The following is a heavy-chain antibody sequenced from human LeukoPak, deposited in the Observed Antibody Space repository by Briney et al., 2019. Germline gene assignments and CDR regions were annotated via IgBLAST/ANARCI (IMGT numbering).Heavy chain of an antibody. Sequence: SETLSLTCTVSGGSISSYYWSWIRQPPGKGLEWIGYIYYSGSTNYNPPLKSRVTISVDTSKNQFSLKLSSVTAADTAVYYCARGKGSSWYQYYFDYWGQGTLVTVSS. D-gene: IGHD6-13*01. V-gene: IGHV4-59*01. CDR3: ARGKGSSWYQYYFDY. CDR1: GGSISSYY. CDR2: IYYSGST. J-gene: IGHJ4*02.